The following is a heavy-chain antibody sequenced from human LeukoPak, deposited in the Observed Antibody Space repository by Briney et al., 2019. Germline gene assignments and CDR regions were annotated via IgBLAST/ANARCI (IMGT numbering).Heavy chain of an antibody. CDR3: ARVSLVRGAVEY. V-gene: IGHV4-59*01. D-gene: IGHD3-10*01. J-gene: IGHJ4*02. CDR1: GGSITTYY. CDR2: IDYSGST. Sequence: PSETLSLTCVVSGGSITTYYWSWIRQPPGKGLDYIGYIDYSGSTNYNPSLKSRVSISIDTSKNQFSLKVNPVTAADTAVYYCARVSLVRGAVEYWGQGSLVTVSS.